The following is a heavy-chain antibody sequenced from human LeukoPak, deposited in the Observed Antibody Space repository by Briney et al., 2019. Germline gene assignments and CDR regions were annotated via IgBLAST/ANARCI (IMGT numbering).Heavy chain of an antibody. CDR1: GFTFSSYA. Sequence: GGSLRLSCAASGFTFSSYAMSWVRQAPGKGLEWVSAISGSGGSTYYADSVKGRFTISRDSAKNSLYLQMNGLRAEDTAVYYCARSAWGAGSYYKDYYYYGMDVWGQGTTVTVSS. D-gene: IGHD3-10*01. CDR3: ARSAWGAGSYYKDYYYYGMDV. V-gene: IGHV3-23*01. CDR2: ISGSGGST. J-gene: IGHJ6*02.